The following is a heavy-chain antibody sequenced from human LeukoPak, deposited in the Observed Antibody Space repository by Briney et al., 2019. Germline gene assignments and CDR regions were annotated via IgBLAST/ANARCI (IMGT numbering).Heavy chain of an antibody. J-gene: IGHJ4*02. D-gene: IGHD1-26*01. CDR3: AKDRMLLVGAPGAYFDY. V-gene: IGHV3-30*02. Sequence: PGGSLRLSCAASGFTFSSYGMHWIRQAPGKGLEWVAFIRYDGSNKYYADSVKGRFTISRDNSKNTLYLQMNSLRAEDTAVYYCAKDRMLLVGAPGAYFDYWGQGTLVTVSS. CDR2: IRYDGSNK. CDR1: GFTFSSYG.